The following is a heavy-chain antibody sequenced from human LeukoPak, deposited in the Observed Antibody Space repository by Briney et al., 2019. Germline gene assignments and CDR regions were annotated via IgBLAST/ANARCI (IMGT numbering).Heavy chain of an antibody. Sequence: PGGSLRLSCAASGFTFSSYAMHWVRQAPGKGLEWVSSISSSSSYIYYADSVKGRFTISRDNAKNSLYLQMNSLRAEDTAVYYCARDGGLFTSAIVGAYFDYWGQGTLVTVSS. D-gene: IGHD1-26*01. CDR2: ISSSSSYI. J-gene: IGHJ4*02. V-gene: IGHV3-21*01. CDR1: GFTFSSYA. CDR3: ARDGGLFTSAIVGAYFDY.